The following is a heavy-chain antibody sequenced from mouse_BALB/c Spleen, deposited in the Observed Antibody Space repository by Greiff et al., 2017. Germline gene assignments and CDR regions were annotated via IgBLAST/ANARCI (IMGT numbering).Heavy chain of an antibody. Sequence: VQLKESGPELEKPGASVKIPCKASGYSFTGYNMNWVKQSNGKSLEWIGNIDPYYGCTSYNQKFKGKATLTVDKSSSTAYMQLKSLTSEDSAVYDCALYYGYAMDYWGQGTSVTVSA. CDR1: GYSFTGYN. CDR3: ALYYGYAMDY. D-gene: IGHD1-1*01. CDR2: IDPYYGCT. J-gene: IGHJ4*01. V-gene: IGHV1-39*01.